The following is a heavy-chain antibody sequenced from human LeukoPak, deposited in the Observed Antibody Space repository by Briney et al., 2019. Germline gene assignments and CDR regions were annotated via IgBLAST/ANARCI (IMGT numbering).Heavy chain of an antibody. CDR2: INHSGST. J-gene: IGHJ3*02. Sequence: KTSETLSLTCAVYGGSFSGYYWSWIRQPPGKGLEWIGEINHSGSTNYNPSLKSRVTISVDTSKNQFSLKPSSVTAADTAVYYCARAAYCGGDCYLGAFDIWGQGTMATVSS. V-gene: IGHV4-34*01. CDR3: ARAAYCGGDCYLGAFDI. CDR1: GGSFSGYY. D-gene: IGHD2-21*02.